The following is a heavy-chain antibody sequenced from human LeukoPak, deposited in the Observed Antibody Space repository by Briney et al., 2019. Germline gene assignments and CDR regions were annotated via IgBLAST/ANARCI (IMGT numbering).Heavy chain of an antibody. CDR1: GYTFTGYY. V-gene: IGHV1-2*02. D-gene: IGHD3-22*01. Sequence: ASVKVSCKASGYTFTGYYMHWVRQAPGQGLEWMGWINPNSGGTNYAQKFQGRVTMTRDTSISTAYTELSRLRSDDTAVYYCARGRLDYDSSGYYAPFDYWGQGTLVTVSS. CDR3: ARGRLDYDSSGYYAPFDY. J-gene: IGHJ4*02. CDR2: INPNSGGT.